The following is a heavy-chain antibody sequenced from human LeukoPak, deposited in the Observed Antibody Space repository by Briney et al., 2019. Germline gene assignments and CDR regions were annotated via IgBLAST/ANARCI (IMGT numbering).Heavy chain of an antibody. J-gene: IGHJ4*02. CDR1: GGSFSGYY. V-gene: IGHV4-34*01. CDR2: INHSGST. CDR3: ARGRRLDY. D-gene: IGHD5/OR15-5a*01. Sequence: SETLSLTCAVYGGSFSGYYWSWIRQPPGKGLEWIGEINHSGSTNYNPSLKSRVTISVDTSKNQFSLKLSSVTAADTAVYYCARGRRLDYWGRGTLVTVSS.